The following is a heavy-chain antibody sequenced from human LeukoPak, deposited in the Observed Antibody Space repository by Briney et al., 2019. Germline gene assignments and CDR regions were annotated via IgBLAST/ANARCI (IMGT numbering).Heavy chain of an antibody. D-gene: IGHD3-16*01. CDR3: ASSDGDYVD. CDR1: GGPISSSSYY. Sequence: PSETLSLTCTVSGGPISSSSYYWGWIRQPPGKGLEWVGSIYYSGSTYYNPSLKSRVTISVDTSKNQFSLKLSSVTAADTAVYYCASSDGDYVDWGQGTLVTVDS. J-gene: IGHJ4*02. V-gene: IGHV4-39*01. CDR2: IYYSGST.